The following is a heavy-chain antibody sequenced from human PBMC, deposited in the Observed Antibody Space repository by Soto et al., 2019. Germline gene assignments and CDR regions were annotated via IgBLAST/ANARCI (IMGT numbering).Heavy chain of an antibody. Sequence: QVQLQESGPGLVRPSQTLSLTCTVSAGSISTINYYWSWIRQHPEKGLEWIGYISYSGSTFYHSSLTRRVTISLDTSKKKFSLTLTSVTAADTAVYYCARSAQWDGFDPWGQGTMVTVSS. V-gene: IGHV4-31*03. J-gene: IGHJ3*01. CDR2: ISYSGST. CDR3: ARSAQWDGFDP. CDR1: AGSISTINYY. D-gene: IGHD2-8*01.